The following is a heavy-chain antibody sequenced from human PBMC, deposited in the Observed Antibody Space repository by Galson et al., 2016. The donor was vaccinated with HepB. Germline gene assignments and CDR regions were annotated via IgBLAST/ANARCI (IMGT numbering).Heavy chain of an antibody. J-gene: IGHJ6*02. Sequence: SLRLSCAASGFTFSTYNMNWVRQAPGKGLGWVSSISFSGGHIYHADSLKGQFTISRDNARESLYLQMSSLRAKDTAVYYCARGLAPNNWNDADLFFYYFGMDVWGHGTTVTVSS. D-gene: IGHD1-1*01. CDR2: ISFSGGHI. CDR3: ARGLAPNNWNDADLFFYYFGMDV. V-gene: IGHV3-21*01. CDR1: GFTFSTYN.